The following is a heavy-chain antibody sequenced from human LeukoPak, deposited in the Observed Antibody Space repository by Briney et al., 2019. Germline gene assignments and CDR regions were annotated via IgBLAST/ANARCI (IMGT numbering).Heavy chain of an antibody. J-gene: IGHJ4*02. D-gene: IGHD5-24*01. Sequence: PGGSLRLSCAASGFTFATHAVHWVRQAPGKGLEWVAVISFDGNDKYSSDSVKGRFTISRDNSKSTLYLQMNSLRVEDSAVYYCARGDGYGDYWGQGTLVTVSS. V-gene: IGHV3-30*03. CDR1: GFTFATHA. CDR2: ISFDGNDK. CDR3: ARGDGYGDY.